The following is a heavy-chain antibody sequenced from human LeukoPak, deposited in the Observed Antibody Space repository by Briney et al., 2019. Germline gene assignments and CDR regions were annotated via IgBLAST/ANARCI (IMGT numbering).Heavy chain of an antibody. CDR3: AKCIVDDYSNLPPGY. D-gene: IGHD4-11*01. J-gene: IGHJ4*02. CDR2: ISGSGGST. CDR1: GFTVSGNY. V-gene: IGHV3-23*01. Sequence: PGGSLRLSCAASGFTVSGNYMNWVRQAPGKGLEWVSAISGSGGSTYYADSVKGRFTISRDNSKNTLYLQMNSLRAEDTAVYYCAKCIVDDYSNLPPGYWGQGTLVTVSS.